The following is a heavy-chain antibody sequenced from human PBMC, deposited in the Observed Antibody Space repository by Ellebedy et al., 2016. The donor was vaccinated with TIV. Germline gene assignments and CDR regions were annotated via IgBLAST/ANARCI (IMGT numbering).Heavy chain of an antibody. CDR1: GFTFNSYA. Sequence: PGGSLRLSCAASGFTFNSYAIHRVRQAPGKGLEWVAVVSYDGSNKYYAASVKGRFTISRDNSKNTLYLQMNSLRAEDMAVYYCARDLKKRAAAGTELDYWGQGTLVTVSS. V-gene: IGHV3-30-3*01. J-gene: IGHJ4*02. CDR2: VSYDGSNK. D-gene: IGHD6-13*01. CDR3: ARDLKKRAAAGTELDY.